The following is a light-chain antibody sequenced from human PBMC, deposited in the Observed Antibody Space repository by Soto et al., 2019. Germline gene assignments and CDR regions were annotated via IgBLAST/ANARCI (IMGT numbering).Light chain of an antibody. Sequence: DIQMTQSPSTLSGSVGDRVTITCRASQTISSWLAWYQQKPGKAPKLLIYKASTLKSGVPSRFSGSGSGTEFTLTISSLQPDDSATYYCQHYNSYSAAFGQGTKV. J-gene: IGKJ1*01. CDR1: QTISSW. CDR3: QHYNSYSAA. CDR2: KAS. V-gene: IGKV1-5*03.